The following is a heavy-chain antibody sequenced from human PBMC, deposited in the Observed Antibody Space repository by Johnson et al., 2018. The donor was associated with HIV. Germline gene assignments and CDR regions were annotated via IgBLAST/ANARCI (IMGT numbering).Heavy chain of an antibody. Sequence: VQLVESGGGLVQPGRSLRLSCVASGFTFDDYAMHWVRQAPGKGLEWVSGIRWNSGSIGYADAVKGRFTISRDNAKNSLYLQMNSLRAEDTAVYYCARDSERGFDIWGQGTMVTVSS. V-gene: IGHV3-9*01. D-gene: IGHD1-26*01. CDR3: ARDSERGFDI. CDR1: GFTFDDYA. CDR2: IRWNSGSI. J-gene: IGHJ3*02.